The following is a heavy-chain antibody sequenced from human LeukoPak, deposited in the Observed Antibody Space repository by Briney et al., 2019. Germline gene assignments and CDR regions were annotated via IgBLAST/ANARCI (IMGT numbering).Heavy chain of an antibody. CDR3: ARDPLVRTVTTVPYYFDY. D-gene: IGHD4-17*01. Sequence: GGSLRLSCAASGFTFSSYAMSWVRQAPGKGLEWVSAISGSGGSTYYADSVKGRFTISRDNAKNSLYLQMNSLRAEDTAVYYCARDPLVRTVTTVPYYFDYWGQGTLVTVSS. CDR2: ISGSGGST. V-gene: IGHV3-23*01. J-gene: IGHJ4*02. CDR1: GFTFSSYA.